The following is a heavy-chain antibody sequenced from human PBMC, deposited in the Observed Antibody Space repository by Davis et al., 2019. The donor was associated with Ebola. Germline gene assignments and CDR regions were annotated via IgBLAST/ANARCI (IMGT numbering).Heavy chain of an antibody. CDR2: ISAYNSNT. CDR3: ARESDDSSGYYLNWFDP. Sequence: AASVKVSCKASGYTFTSYGISWVRQAPGQGLEWMGWISAYNSNTNYAQKLQGRVTITADKSTSTAYMELSSLRSEDTAVHYCARESDDSSGYYLNWFDPWGQGTLVTVSS. CDR1: GYTFTSYG. V-gene: IGHV1-18*01. D-gene: IGHD3-22*01. J-gene: IGHJ5*02.